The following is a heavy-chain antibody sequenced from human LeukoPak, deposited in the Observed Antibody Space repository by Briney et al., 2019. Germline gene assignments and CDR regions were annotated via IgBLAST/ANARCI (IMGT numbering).Heavy chain of an antibody. CDR2: ISSSSSYI. Sequence: GGSLRLSCAASGFTFSSYSMNWVRQAPGKGLERVSSISSSSSYIYYADSVKGRFTISRDNAKNSLYLQMNSLRAEDTAVYYCARDHPGSTVTTSGAFDIWGQGTMVTVSS. V-gene: IGHV3-21*01. J-gene: IGHJ3*02. CDR1: GFTFSSYS. CDR3: ARDHPGSTVTTSGAFDI. D-gene: IGHD4-17*01.